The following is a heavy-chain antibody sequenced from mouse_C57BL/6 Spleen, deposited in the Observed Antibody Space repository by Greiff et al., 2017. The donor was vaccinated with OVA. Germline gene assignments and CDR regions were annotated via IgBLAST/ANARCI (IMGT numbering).Heavy chain of an antibody. CDR1: GYTFTDYY. V-gene: IGHV1-76*01. CDR3: ARSRKDGYYAMDY. CDR2: IYPGSGNT. Sequence: QVQLQQSGAELVRPGASVKLSCKASGYTFTDYYINWVKQRPGQGLEWIARIYPGSGNTYYNEKFKGKATLTAEKSSSTAYMQLSSLTSEDSAVYFCARSRKDGYYAMDYWGQGTSVTVSS. D-gene: IGHD2-3*01. J-gene: IGHJ4*01.